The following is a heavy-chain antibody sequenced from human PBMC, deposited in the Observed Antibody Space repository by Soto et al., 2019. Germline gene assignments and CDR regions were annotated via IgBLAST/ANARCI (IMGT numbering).Heavy chain of an antibody. D-gene: IGHD4-4*01. V-gene: IGHV4-39*01. CDR3: ASTTDETLYFDY. Sequence: QLQLQESGPGLVKPSETLSLTCSVSGDSISISSYYWGWVRQPPGKGLEWIGSIHYSGSTHYNPSLQNRVTISGDESKEQFSLKLGSVTAADTAMYYCASTTDETLYFDYWGQGNLVTVSS. CDR2: IHYSGST. CDR1: GDSISISSYY. J-gene: IGHJ4*02.